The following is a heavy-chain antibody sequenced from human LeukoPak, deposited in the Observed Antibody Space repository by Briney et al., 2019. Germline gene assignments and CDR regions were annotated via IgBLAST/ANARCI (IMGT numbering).Heavy chain of an antibody. CDR1: GFTLSDYS. CDR2: ISSAGTFK. Sequence: GGSLRLSCAASGFTLSDYSMSWVRQAPGTGLEWLSYISSAGTFKYYADSVKGRFTVSRDNAKNSLFLQMNSLRAEDTAVYYCARCLKENWNPYYFDYWGQGTLVTVSS. V-gene: IGHV3-48*01. J-gene: IGHJ4*02. D-gene: IGHD1-1*01. CDR3: ARCLKENWNPYYFDY.